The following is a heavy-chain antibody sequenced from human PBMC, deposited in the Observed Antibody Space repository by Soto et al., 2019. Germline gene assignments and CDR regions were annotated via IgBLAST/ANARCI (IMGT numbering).Heavy chain of an antibody. Sequence: QVQLMQSGAEVKKPGSSVKVSCKASGGTFSTSAISWVRQAPGEGLEWVGGIMPVFATPDYAQKFQGRVTISADESTTTASLEPPSLTTDDTAVYYCARDKDRQQLGGNYYYILDVWGQGTAITVSS. CDR3: ARDKDRQQLGGNYYYILDV. CDR2: IMPVFATP. J-gene: IGHJ6*02. CDR1: GGTFSTSA. D-gene: IGHD3-3*02. V-gene: IGHV1-69*12.